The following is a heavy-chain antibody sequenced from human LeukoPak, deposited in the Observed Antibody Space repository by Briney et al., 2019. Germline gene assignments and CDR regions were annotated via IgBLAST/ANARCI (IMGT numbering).Heavy chain of an antibody. CDR1: GFTFDNYA. CDR3: ARAYKDRSLAGKKEFFQH. D-gene: IGHD6-19*01. CDR2: ISWNSGTI. J-gene: IGHJ1*01. V-gene: IGHV3-9*01. Sequence: GGSLRLSCAASGFTFDNYAMNWVRQVPGKGLEWISLISWNSGTIGYADSVKGRFTISRGNANNFLYLQMNSLRAEDTALYYCARAYKDRSLAGKKEFFQHWGQGTLVTVSS.